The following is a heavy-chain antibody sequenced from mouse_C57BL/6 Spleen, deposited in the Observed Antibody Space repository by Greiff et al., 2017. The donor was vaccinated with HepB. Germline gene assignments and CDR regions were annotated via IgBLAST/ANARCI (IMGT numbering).Heavy chain of an antibody. V-gene: IGHV1-7*01. CDR1: GYTFTSYW. CDR3: ASSDRYAMDY. J-gene: IGHJ4*01. CDR2: INPSSGYT. Sequence: QVQLQQSGAELAKPGASVKLSCKASGYTFTSYWMHWVNQRPGQGLEWIGYINPSSGYTKYNQKFKNKDTLTADKSSSTAYMQLSSLTYEDSAVYYCASSDRYAMDYWGQGTSVTVSS.